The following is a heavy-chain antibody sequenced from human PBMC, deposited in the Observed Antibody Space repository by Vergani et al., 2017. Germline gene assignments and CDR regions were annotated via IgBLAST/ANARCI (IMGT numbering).Heavy chain of an antibody. V-gene: IGHV3-48*01. CDR3: AKDPYYMDV. CDR2: ISSSSSTI. CDR1: GFTFSSYS. Sequence: VQLVESGGGVVQPGGSLRLSCAASGFTFSSYSMNWVRQAPGKGLEWVSYISSSSSTIYYADSVKGRFTISRDNAKNSLYLQMNSLRAEDTAVYYCAKDPYYMDVWGKGTTVTVSS. J-gene: IGHJ6*03.